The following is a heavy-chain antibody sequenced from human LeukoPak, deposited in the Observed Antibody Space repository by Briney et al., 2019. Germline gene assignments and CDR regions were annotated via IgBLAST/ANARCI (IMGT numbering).Heavy chain of an antibody. CDR3: ARDLLNDEGSSYFFDQ. V-gene: IGHV3-48*04. D-gene: IGHD2-2*01. Sequence: GGSLRLSCAASGFTFSSYSMNWVRQAPGKGLEWVSYISKSSDRIYHADSVKGRFTISRDNAKNSLYLQMDSLRAEDTAVYYCARDLLNDEGSSYFFDQWGQGTLVTVCS. CDR1: GFTFSSYS. J-gene: IGHJ4*02. CDR2: ISKSSDRI.